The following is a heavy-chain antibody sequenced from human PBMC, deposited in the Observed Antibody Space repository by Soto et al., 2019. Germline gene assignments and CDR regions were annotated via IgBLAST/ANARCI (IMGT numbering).Heavy chain of an antibody. V-gene: IGHV1-46*01. Sequence: QVQLVQSGAEVKKPGASVKVSCKASGYTFTSYYMHWVRQAPGQGLEWMGIINPSGGSTSYAQKSQGGVTMTRDTSTRKAYRELRSLGLEATPVYYWAGNLKVSWYGGSYYYGMDVWGQGPTVTVSS. D-gene: IGHD6-13*01. CDR3: AGNLKVSWYGGSYYYGMDV. CDR2: INPSGGST. J-gene: IGHJ6*02. CDR1: GYTFTSYY.